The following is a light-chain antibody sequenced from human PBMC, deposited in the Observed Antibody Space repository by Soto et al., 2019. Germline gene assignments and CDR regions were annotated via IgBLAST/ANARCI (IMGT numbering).Light chain of an antibody. J-gene: IGKJ5*01. V-gene: IGKV3-11*01. CDR2: GAS. Sequence: EIVLTQSPGTLSLSPGERATLSCRASQSVSNNYLAWYQQKPGQAPRLLIYGASNRATGIPARFSGSGSGTDFTLTISSLEPEDFAVYYCHHRGNGITFGQGTRLEIK. CDR1: QSVSNNY. CDR3: HHRGNGIT.